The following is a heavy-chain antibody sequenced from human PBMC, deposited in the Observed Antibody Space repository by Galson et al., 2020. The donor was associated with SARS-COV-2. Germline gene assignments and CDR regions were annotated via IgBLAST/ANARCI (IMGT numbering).Heavy chain of an antibody. CDR3: AKDMGIFGVVTHYYYYGMDV. CDR2: ISWDGGST. D-gene: IGHD3-3*01. Sequence: ESLKISCAASGFTFDDYAMHWVRQAPGKGLEWVSLISWDGGSTYYADSVKGRFTISRDNSKNSLYLQMNSLRAEDTALYYCAKDMGIFGVVTHYYYYGMDVWGQGTTVTVSS. CDR1: GFTFDDYA. J-gene: IGHJ6*02. V-gene: IGHV3-43D*03.